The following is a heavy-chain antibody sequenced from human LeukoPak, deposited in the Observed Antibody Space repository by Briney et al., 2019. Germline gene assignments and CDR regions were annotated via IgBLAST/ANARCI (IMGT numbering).Heavy chain of an antibody. V-gene: IGHV4-59*08. CDR2: MYYTGTT. Sequence: PSETLSLACSVSGGSINSSAWSWVRQPPGKGLEWIAYMYYTGTTKYNPSLSSRVTISVDASKNQSSLKLTSVTAADTAVYYCARGYTYGDFWGPGTLVTVSS. J-gene: IGHJ4*02. CDR1: GGSINSSA. D-gene: IGHD5-18*01. CDR3: ARGYTYGDF.